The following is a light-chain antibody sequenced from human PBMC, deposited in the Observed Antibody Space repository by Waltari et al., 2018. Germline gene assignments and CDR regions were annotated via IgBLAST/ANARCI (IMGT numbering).Light chain of an antibody. CDR3: SSYAGSNKGV. J-gene: IGLJ2*01. Sequence: PGQSVTISCTGTSSDVGGYNYVSWYQQHPGKAPKLMIYEVSKRPSGVPDRFSGSKSGNTASLTVSGLQAEDEADYYCSSYAGSNKGVFGGGTKLTVL. CDR2: EVS. V-gene: IGLV2-8*01. CDR1: SSDVGGYNY.